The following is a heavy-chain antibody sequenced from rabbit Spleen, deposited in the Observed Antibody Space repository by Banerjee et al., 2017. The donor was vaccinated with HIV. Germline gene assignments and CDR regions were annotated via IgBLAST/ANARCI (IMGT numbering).Heavy chain of an antibody. CDR3: ARFYAGYGDFGYAAM. D-gene: IGHD7-1*01. V-gene: IGHV1S40*01. CDR2: IHGGSRNNI. J-gene: IGHJ4*01. Sequence: QSLEESGGDLVKPGASLTLTCIASGVSFSADYYMCWVRQAPGKGLEWIACIHGGSRNNIYYASWAKGRLTISKTSSTTVTLQMTSLTAADTATYFCARFYAGYGDFGYAAMWGPGTLVTVS. CDR1: GVSFSADYY.